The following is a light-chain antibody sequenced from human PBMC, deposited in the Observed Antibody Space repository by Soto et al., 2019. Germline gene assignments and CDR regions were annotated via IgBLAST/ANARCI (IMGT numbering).Light chain of an antibody. V-gene: IGKV3-15*01. CDR2: DAS. CDR1: QSVNIH. Sequence: EIVMTQSPGTLSESPGERVTLSCRASQSVNIHLAWYQQKPGQAPRLLIYDASARVTGIPARFSGGGSGTEFTLTISSLHSEDFAVYYCQPYDNWPLTFGGGTKVQIK. CDR3: QPYDNWPLT. J-gene: IGKJ4*01.